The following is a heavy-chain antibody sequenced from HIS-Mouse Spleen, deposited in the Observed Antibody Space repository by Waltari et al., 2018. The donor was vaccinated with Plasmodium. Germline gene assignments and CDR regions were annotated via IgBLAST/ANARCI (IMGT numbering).Heavy chain of an antibody. CDR3: ASSWYWYFDL. V-gene: IGHV3-7*01. J-gene: IGHJ2*01. CDR2: IKINESEK. CDR1: GFTFSSYW. Sequence: EVQLVESGGGLVQPGGSLRLSCAASGFTFSSYWMSWVRQAPGNGLRRVANIKINESEKYYVDSVKGRFTSSRDNAKNSLYLQMNSLRAEDTAVYYCASSWYWYFDLWGRGTLVTVSS. D-gene: IGHD6-13*01.